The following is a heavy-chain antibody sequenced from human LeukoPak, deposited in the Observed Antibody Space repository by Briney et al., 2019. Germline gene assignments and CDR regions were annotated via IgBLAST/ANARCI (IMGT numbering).Heavy chain of an antibody. D-gene: IGHD3-9*01. J-gene: IGHJ3*02. CDR1: GFAVSSNY. Sequence: GGSLRLSCAASGFAVSSNYMSWVRQAPGKGLEWVSVISASDVSTYYADSVKGRFTISRDNSKNTLYLQMNSLRAEDTAVYYCAKDHRFDFDWLLEKNAFDIWGQGTMVTVSS. CDR3: AKDHRFDFDWLLEKNAFDI. V-gene: IGHV3-23*01. CDR2: ISASDVST.